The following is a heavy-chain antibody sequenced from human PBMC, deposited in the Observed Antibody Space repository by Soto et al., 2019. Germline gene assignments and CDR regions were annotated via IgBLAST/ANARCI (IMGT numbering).Heavy chain of an antibody. CDR3: AHPRGVSVFYAYDL. V-gene: IGHV3-23*01. J-gene: IGHJ3*01. CDR2: ISNSGGTI. Sequence: GGSLRLSCAASGFTFSTYAMSWVRQAPGKGLEWVSAISNSGGTISYADSVQGRFTISRDNSLNTLFLQMHSLRIEDTAVYYCAHPRGVSVFYAYDLWGQGTMVTVSS. CDR1: GFTFSTYA. D-gene: IGHD3-10*01.